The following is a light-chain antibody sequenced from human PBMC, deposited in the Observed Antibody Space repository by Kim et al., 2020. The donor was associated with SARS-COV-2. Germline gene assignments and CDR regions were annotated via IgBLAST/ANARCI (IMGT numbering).Light chain of an antibody. CDR2: YDS. V-gene: IGLV3-21*04. J-gene: IGLJ2*01. CDR3: QVWDSSSDHRVV. CDR1: SIGSKS. Sequence: PEKTARLSCGGNSIGSKSVHWYQQKSGQAPVLVISYDSDRPSGIPERFSGSNSGNTATLIISRVEAGDEADYYCQVWDSSSDHRVVFGGGTQLTVL.